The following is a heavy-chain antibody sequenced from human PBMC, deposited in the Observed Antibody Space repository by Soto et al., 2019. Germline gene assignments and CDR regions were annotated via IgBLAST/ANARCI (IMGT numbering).Heavy chain of an antibody. V-gene: IGHV5-51*01. D-gene: IGHD1-1*01. J-gene: IGHJ4*02. CDR3: ARRGDKMEHFDY. Sequence: GESLKISCKGSGYTFTSYWIGWERQMPGKGLEWMGIIYPGDSDTRYSPSFQGQVTISADKSFSTAYLQWNSLKASDAAMYYCARRGDKMEHFDYWGQGTLVTVSS. CDR2: IYPGDSDT. CDR1: GYTFTSYW.